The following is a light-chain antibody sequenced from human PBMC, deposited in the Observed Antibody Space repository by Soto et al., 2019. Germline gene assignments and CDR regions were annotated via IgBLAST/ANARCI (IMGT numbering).Light chain of an antibody. V-gene: IGKV1-39*01. Sequence: DIQITQSPSSLSASVRDRLTITYRASQGISTSLNGYQQKPGKAPKLLIYAASSLQSGVPSRFSGSGAETAFTLTIISLQPEDFATYSCQQRYSSTWTFGQGTKVDIK. CDR3: QQRYSSTWT. J-gene: IGKJ1*01. CDR1: QGISTS. CDR2: AAS.